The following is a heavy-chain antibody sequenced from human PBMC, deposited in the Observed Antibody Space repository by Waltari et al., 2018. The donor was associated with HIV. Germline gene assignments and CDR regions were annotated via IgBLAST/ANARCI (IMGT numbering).Heavy chain of an antibody. CDR3: VRHIYSGNYRGCFDY. CDR1: GYTFTNYW. Sequence: EVQLVQSGAEVKKPGESLKISCNGSGYTFTNYWIGWVRQMPGKGLEWMGTSNPGDSDTRYSPSFQGQVTISADKSISTAYLQWSSLKASDSAIYYCVRHIYSGNYRGCFDYWGQGTLVTVSS. J-gene: IGHJ4*02. D-gene: IGHD1-26*01. V-gene: IGHV5-51*01. CDR2: SNPGDSDT.